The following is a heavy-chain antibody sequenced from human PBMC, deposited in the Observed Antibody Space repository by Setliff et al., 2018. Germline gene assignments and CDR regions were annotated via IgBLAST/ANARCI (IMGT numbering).Heavy chain of an antibody. Sequence: SETLSLTCTVSGGSISGHYWSWIRQPPGKGLEYIGYIYYTGSTNYNPSLMSRVTISLHTSKNQFSLKLSSVTAADTAVYYCARGFTSGLNDAFDIWGQGTMVTVS. V-gene: IGHV4-59*11. CDR1: GGSISGHY. D-gene: IGHD1-26*01. CDR3: ARGFTSGLNDAFDI. J-gene: IGHJ3*02. CDR2: IYYTGST.